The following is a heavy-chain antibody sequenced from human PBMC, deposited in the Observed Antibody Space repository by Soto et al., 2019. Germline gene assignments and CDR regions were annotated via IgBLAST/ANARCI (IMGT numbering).Heavy chain of an antibody. V-gene: IGHV3-23*01. CDR2: ISGSGGTT. CDR1: GFTFSSYA. J-gene: IGHJ6*02. CDR3: TTDLFLGGMDV. Sequence: GGSLRLSCEASGFTFSSYAMSWVRQAPGEGLEWVSAISGSGGTTDYAAPVKGRFTISRDDSGNMLYLQMNSLKTEDTAVYYCTTDLFLGGMDVWGQGTTVTVSS.